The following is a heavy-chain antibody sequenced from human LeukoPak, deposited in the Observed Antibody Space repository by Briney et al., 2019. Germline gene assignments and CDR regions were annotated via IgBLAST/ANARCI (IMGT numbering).Heavy chain of an antibody. CDR1: GYTFTGYY. V-gene: IGHV1-2*02. CDR3: ARDEIEYYYYMDV. CDR2: INPNSGGT. Sequence: GASVKVSCKASGYTFTGYYMHWVRQAPGQGLEWMGWINPNSGGTNYAQKFQGRVTMTRDTSISTAYMELSRLGSDDTAVYYCARDEIEYYYYMDVWGKGTTVTVSS. J-gene: IGHJ6*03. D-gene: IGHD3-22*01.